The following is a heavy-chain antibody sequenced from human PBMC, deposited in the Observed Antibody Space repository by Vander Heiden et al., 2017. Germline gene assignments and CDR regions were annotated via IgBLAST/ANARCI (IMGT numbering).Heavy chain of an antibody. Sequence: EVQLVESGGGLAQPGGPLRLSWGASGFTFSIYEMNWVRQAPGKGLEWVSYSRTSGRTTYYADSVKGRFTISRDNAQNSLFLQMNSLRAEDTALYYCARDPGRKGRVPFAFDIWGQGTMVTVSS. CDR1: GFTFSIYE. V-gene: IGHV3-48*03. CDR3: ARDPGRKGRVPFAFDI. J-gene: IGHJ3*02. CDR2: SRTSGRTT. D-gene: IGHD3-16*01.